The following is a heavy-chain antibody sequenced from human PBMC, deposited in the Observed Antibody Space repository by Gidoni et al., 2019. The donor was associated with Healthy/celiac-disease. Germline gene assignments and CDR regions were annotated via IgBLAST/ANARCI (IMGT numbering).Heavy chain of an antibody. CDR3: ARGAAAGPTTYYYYYYMDV. Sequence: QVQLQESGPGLVKPSQTLSLTCTVSGGSISSGGYYWSWIRQHPGKGLEWIGYIYYSGSNYYNPSIKSRVTISVDTSKNQFSLKLSSVTAADTAVYYCARGAAAGPTTYYYYYYMDVWGKGTTVTVSS. V-gene: IGHV4-31*03. CDR1: GGSISSGGYY. CDR2: IYYSGSN. D-gene: IGHD6-13*01. J-gene: IGHJ6*03.